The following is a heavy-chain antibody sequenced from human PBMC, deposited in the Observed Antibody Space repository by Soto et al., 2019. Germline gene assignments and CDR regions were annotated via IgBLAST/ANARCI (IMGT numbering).Heavy chain of an antibody. D-gene: IGHD3-10*01. CDR1: GFTFSAFG. CDR2: ISYDGILK. CDR3: AKDFKVSGGHYGSLNYYYGMDV. J-gene: IGHJ6*02. Sequence: GGSLRLSCAASGFTFSAFGMHWVRQAPGKGLEWVAIISYDGILKYYADSVKGRFTISRDTSKGALYLQMNSLRPEDTAVYYCAKDFKVSGGHYGSLNYYYGMDVWGQGTTVTVSS. V-gene: IGHV3-30*18.